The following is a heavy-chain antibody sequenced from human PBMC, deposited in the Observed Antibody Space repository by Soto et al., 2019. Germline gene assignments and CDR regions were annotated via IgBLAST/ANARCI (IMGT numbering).Heavy chain of an antibody. J-gene: IGHJ5*02. D-gene: IGHD6-6*01. CDR2: IDPSDSYT. Sequence: PGESLKISCKGSGYSFTSYWISWVRQMPGKGLEWMGRIDPSDSYTNYSPSFQGHVTISADKSISTAYLQWSSLKASDTAMYYCARDDSSSSWFDPWGQGTLVTVSS. CDR3: ARDDSSSSWFDP. CDR1: GYSFTSYW. V-gene: IGHV5-10-1*01.